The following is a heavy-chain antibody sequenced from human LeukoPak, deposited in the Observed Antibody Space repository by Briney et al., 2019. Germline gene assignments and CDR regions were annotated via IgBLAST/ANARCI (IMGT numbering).Heavy chain of an antibody. D-gene: IGHD3-16*01. V-gene: IGHV3-9*01. CDR1: GFTFDDYA. CDR3: AKDFYRLGEFDAFDN. J-gene: IGHJ3*02. Sequence: GRSLRLSCAASGFTFDDYAMHWVRQAPGKGLEWVSGISWNSGGIGYADSVKGRFTISRDNAKNSLYLQMNSLRVEDTALYYCAKDFYRLGEFDAFDNWGQGTMVTVSS. CDR2: ISWNSGGI.